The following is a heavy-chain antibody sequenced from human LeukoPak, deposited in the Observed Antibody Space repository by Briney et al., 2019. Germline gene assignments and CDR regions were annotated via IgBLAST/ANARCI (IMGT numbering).Heavy chain of an antibody. CDR3: AGEGGYGDYYYYYGMDV. J-gene: IGHJ6*04. D-gene: IGHD4-17*01. CDR2: IKQDGSEK. CDR1: RFTFSSYW. Sequence: PGGSLRLSCAASRFTFSSYWMSWVRQAPGKGLEWVANIKQDGSEKYYVDSVKGRFTISRDNAKNSLYLQMNSLRAEDTAVYYCAGEGGYGDYYYYYGMDVWGKGTTVTVSS. V-gene: IGHV3-7*03.